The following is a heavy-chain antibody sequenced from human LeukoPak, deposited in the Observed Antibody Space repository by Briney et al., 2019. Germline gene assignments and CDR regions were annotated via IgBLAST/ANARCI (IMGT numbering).Heavy chain of an antibody. J-gene: IGHJ6*02. D-gene: IGHD5-24*01. CDR2: IDWDDDR. Sequence: RESGPALVKPTQTLTLTCTFSGFSLSTSGMCVSWIRQPPGKALEWLARIDWDDDRYYNASLKTGLTISKDTSKNQVVLTMTNMDPVDIATYYCARSRRDHYYNYGMDVWGQGTTVTVSS. V-gene: IGHV2-70*11. CDR3: ARSRRDHYYNYGMDV. CDR1: GFSLSTSGMC.